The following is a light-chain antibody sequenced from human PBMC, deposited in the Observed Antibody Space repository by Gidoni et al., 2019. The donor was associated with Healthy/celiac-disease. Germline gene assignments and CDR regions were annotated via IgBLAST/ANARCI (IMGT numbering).Light chain of an antibody. Sequence: DIVFTQSPATLSLSPGERATLSCRASQSVSSYLAWDQQKPCQAPRLLIYDASNRATGIPARFSGSWSGTDFTLTISSLEPEDFAVYYCQQRSNPITFGQGTRLEIK. CDR3: QQRSNPIT. CDR2: DAS. J-gene: IGKJ5*01. CDR1: QSVSSY. V-gene: IGKV3-11*01.